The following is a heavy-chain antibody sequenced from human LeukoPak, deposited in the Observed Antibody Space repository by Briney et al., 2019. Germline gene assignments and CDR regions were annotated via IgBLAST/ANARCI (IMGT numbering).Heavy chain of an antibody. Sequence: SETLSLTCAVYGGSFSGYYWSWIRQPPGKGLEWIGSIYYSGSTYYNPSLKSRVTISVDTSKNQFSLKLSSVTAADTAVYYCARANDIVVVPAAINWFDPWGQGTLVTVSS. CDR3: ARANDIVVVPAAINWFDP. D-gene: IGHD2-2*02. CDR1: GGSFSGYY. CDR2: IYYSGST. V-gene: IGHV4-34*01. J-gene: IGHJ5*02.